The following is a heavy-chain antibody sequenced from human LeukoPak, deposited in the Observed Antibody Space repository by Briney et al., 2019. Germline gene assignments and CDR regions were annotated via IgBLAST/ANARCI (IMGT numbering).Heavy chain of an antibody. D-gene: IGHD3-10*01. CDR3: ARETYYYGSNDY. CDR2: VYYIGST. J-gene: IGHJ4*02. V-gene: IGHV4-39*07. Sequence: PSETLSLTCTVSGDSISRSSDYWGWIRQPPGKGPEWIGSVYYIGSTFYNPSLKSRLTISIDTSKNQFSLKLRSVTAADTAVYYCARETYYYGSNDYWGQGTLVTVSS. CDR1: GDSISRSSDY.